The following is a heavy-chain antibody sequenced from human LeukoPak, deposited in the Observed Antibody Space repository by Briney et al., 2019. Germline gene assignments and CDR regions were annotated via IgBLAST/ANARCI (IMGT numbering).Heavy chain of an antibody. CDR1: GYTFTSYA. D-gene: IGHD3-3*01. CDR3: ARTIGVGYYDFWSGYSQLGWFDP. J-gene: IGHJ5*02. Sequence: GASVKVSCKASGYTFTSYAMNWVRQAPGQGLEWMGWINTNTGNPTYAQGFTGRFVFSLDTSVSTAYLQICSLKAEDTAVYYCARTIGVGYYDFWSGYSQLGWFDPWGQGTLVTVSS. CDR2: INTNTGNP. V-gene: IGHV7-4-1*01.